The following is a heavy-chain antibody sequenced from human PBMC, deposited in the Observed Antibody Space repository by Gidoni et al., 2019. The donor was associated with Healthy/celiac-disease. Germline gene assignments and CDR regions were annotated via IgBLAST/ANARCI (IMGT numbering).Heavy chain of an antibody. CDR3: ARESDIVVVPAVPYFDY. V-gene: IGHV3-20*04. CDR2: INWNGGST. Sequence: EVQLVEPGGGVVRPGGSLRVSCAASGFPFDDHGMGWVRQAPGTGLEWVSGINWNGGSTGYADSVKGRFTISRDNAKNSLYLQMNSLRAEDTALYYCARESDIVVVPAVPYFDYWGQGTLVTVSS. J-gene: IGHJ4*02. D-gene: IGHD2-2*01. CDR1: GFPFDDHG.